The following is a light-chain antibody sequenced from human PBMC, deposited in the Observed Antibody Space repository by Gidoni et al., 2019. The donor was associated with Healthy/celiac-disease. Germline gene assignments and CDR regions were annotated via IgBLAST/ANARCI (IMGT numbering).Light chain of an antibody. CDR1: QSFVYSDGNTY. V-gene: IGKV2D-30*01. J-gene: IGKJ2*01. Sequence: DVVMTQSPLSLTVTLGKPAPISFRSSQSFVYSDGNTYSKCFKQRPGQSPRRRIYKFSNWDSGVPDRCSGSGSGTDFTLKTSRVEAEDVGVYYCMQGTHWPLYTFXQXTKLXIK. CDR3: MQGTHWPLYT. CDR2: KFS.